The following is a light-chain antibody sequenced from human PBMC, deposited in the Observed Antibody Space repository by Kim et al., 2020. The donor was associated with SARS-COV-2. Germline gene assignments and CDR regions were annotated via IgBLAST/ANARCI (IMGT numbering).Light chain of an antibody. CDR3: NSRDSSGNYLV. CDR2: GKS. J-gene: IGLJ2*01. Sequence: ALGKTVRITCQGDSLRTYYTSWYQKKPGQAPLLVLYGKSHRPSGIPDRFSGSISGNTASLTLTGAQAEDEADYYCNSRDSSGNYLVFGGGTQLTVL. V-gene: IGLV3-19*01. CDR1: SLRTYY.